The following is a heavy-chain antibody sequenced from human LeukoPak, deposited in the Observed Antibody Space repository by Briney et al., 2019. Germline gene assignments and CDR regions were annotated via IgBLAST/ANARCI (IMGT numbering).Heavy chain of an antibody. J-gene: IGHJ3*02. CDR3: ARGPYSYDSSGAFDI. CDR1: GDSISSGDYY. Sequence: KPSETLSLTCTVSGDSISSGDYYWSWTRQPAGKGLEWIGRISSSGSTNYNPSLKSRVTISVDTSKNQFSLKLSSVTAADTAVYFCARGPYSYDSSGAFDIWGQGTMVTVSS. V-gene: IGHV4-61*02. CDR2: ISSSGST. D-gene: IGHD3-22*01.